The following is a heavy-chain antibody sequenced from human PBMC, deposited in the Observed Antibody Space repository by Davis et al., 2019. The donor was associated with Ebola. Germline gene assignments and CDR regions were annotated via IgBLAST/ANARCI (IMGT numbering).Heavy chain of an antibody. J-gene: IGHJ6*02. CDR3: ARGRSETYLRSYYSRGYYYGMDV. D-gene: IGHD3-10*01. Sequence: GESLKISCAASGFTFSSYSMNWVRQAPGKGLEWVSSISSSSSYIYYADSVKGRFTISRDNAKNSLYLQMNSLRAEDTAVYYCARGRSETYLRSYYSRGYYYGMDVWGQGTTVTVSS. CDR2: ISSSSSYI. V-gene: IGHV3-21*01. CDR1: GFTFSSYS.